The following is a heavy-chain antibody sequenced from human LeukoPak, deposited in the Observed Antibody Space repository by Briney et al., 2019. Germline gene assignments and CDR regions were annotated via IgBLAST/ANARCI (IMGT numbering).Heavy chain of an antibody. J-gene: IGHJ4*02. CDR3: AKVGIVGATKTYFDY. CDR2: ISGSGDST. Sequence: GGSLRLSCAASGFTFSSYAMSWVRQAPGKGLEWVSAISGSGDSTYYADSVKGRFTISRDNSKNTLYLQMNSLRAGDTAIYYCAKVGIVGATKTYFDYWGQGTLVTVSS. CDR1: GFTFSSYA. V-gene: IGHV3-23*01. D-gene: IGHD1-26*01.